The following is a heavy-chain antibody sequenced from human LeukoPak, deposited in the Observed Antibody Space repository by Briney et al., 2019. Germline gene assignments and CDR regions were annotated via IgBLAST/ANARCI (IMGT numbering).Heavy chain of an antibody. CDR2: IHSSGST. CDR1: GGSISSYY. Sequence: SETLSLTCTVSGGSISSYYWSWIRQPPGTGLEWIGYIHSSGSTNCNPSLKSRVTILVDTSKNQFSLRLSSVTAADTAIYYCARFGHYSFDSWGQGTLVTVSS. D-gene: IGHD3-10*01. J-gene: IGHJ4*02. CDR3: ARFGHYSFDS. V-gene: IGHV4-59*01.